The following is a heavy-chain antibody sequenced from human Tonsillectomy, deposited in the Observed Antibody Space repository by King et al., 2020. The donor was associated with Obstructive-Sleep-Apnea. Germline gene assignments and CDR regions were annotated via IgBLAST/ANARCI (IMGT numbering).Heavy chain of an antibody. CDR2: IAFDEGNK. J-gene: IGHJ3*02. CDR3: ARSRRPTTVRTVITDDALDI. D-gene: IGHD3-10*01. Sequence: VQLVESGGGVVQPGRSLRLSCAASGFTFSSYAMHWVRQAPGKGLEGVAVIAFDEGNKIYADSVKGRFSISSDNSKKTLYMQMSSLRAEDTAVYYCARSRRPTTVRTVITDDALDIWGQGTMVTVSS. CDR1: GFTFSSYA. V-gene: IGHV3-30-3*01.